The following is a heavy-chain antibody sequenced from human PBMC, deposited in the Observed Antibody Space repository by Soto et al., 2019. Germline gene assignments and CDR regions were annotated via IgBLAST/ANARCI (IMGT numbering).Heavy chain of an antibody. D-gene: IGHD1-26*01. CDR2: MNPNSGNT. CDR3: ARGGIVGANDANWFDP. CDR1: GYTFTSYD. Sequence: QVQLVQSGAEVKKPGASVKVSCKASGYTFTSYDINWVRQATGQGLEWMGWMNPNSGNTGYAQKFQGRVTMTRNTSISTADMELSSLRSEDTAVYYCARGGIVGANDANWFDPWGQGTLVTVSS. V-gene: IGHV1-8*01. J-gene: IGHJ5*02.